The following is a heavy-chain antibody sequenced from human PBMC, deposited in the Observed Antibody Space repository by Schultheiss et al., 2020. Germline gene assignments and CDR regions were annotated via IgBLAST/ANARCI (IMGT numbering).Heavy chain of an antibody. CDR1: GFTFSSYE. V-gene: IGHV3-48*03. CDR3: ASLSGWWNPFDI. Sequence: GGSLRLSCAASGFTFSSYEMNWVRQAPGKGLEWVSYISSSGSTIYYADSVKGRFTISRDNAKNSLYLQMNSLRAEDTAVYYCASLSGWWNPFDIWGQGTMVTVS. CDR2: ISSSGSTI. J-gene: IGHJ3*02. D-gene: IGHD6-19*01.